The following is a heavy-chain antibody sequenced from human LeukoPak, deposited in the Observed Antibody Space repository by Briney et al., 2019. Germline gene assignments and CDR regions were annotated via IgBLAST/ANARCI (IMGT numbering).Heavy chain of an antibody. V-gene: IGHV4-39*07. Sequence: SETLSLTCTVSGGSISSSSYYWGWIRQPPGKGLEWIGSIYYSGSTYYNPSLKSRVTISVDTSKNQFSLKLSSVTAADTAVYYCARAEWNILTGYHCDYWGQGTLVTVSS. J-gene: IGHJ4*02. D-gene: IGHD3-9*01. CDR2: IYYSGST. CDR1: GGSISSSSYY. CDR3: ARAEWNILTGYHCDY.